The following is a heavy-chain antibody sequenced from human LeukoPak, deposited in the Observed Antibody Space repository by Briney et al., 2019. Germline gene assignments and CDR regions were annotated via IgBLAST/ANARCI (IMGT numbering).Heavy chain of an antibody. CDR1: GGSFSGYY. Sequence: SETLSLTCAVYGGSFSGYYWSWIRQPPGKGLEWIGEINHSGSTNYNPSLKSRLTISVDTSKNQFSLKLRSVTAADTAVYYCASGPVHNWFDPWGQGTLVTVSS. V-gene: IGHV4-34*01. CDR2: INHSGST. J-gene: IGHJ5*02. CDR3: ASGPVHNWFDP.